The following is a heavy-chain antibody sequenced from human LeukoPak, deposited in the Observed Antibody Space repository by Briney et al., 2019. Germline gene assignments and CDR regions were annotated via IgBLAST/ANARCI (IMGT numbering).Heavy chain of an antibody. D-gene: IGHD6-19*01. CDR2: IYTNGST. Sequence: SETLSHTCTVSGGSISSYYWSWIRQPAGKGLEWIGRIYTNGSTNYNPSLKSRVTMSVDTSKNQFSLKLSSVTAADTAVYYCARGEWLAPFDPWGQGTLVTVSS. CDR1: GGSISSYY. V-gene: IGHV4-4*07. J-gene: IGHJ5*02. CDR3: ARGEWLAPFDP.